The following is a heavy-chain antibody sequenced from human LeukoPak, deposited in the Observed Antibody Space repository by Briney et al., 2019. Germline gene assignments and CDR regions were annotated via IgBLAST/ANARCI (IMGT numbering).Heavy chain of an antibody. J-gene: IGHJ4*02. D-gene: IGHD6-19*01. CDR1: GFTFSSYE. CDR3: AKGHSSDDYFDY. V-gene: IGHV3-48*03. Sequence: GGSLRLSCAASGFTFSSYEMNWVRQAPGKGLEWVSYISSSGSTIYYADSVKGRFTISRDNAKNSLYLQMNSLRAEDTAVYYCAKGHSSDDYFDYWGQGTLVTVSS. CDR2: ISSSGSTI.